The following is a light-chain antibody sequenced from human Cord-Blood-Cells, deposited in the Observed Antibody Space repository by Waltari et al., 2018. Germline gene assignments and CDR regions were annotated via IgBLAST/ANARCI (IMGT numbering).Light chain of an antibody. Sequence: QSALTQPASVSGSPGQSITISCTGTSSDVGGYNSVPWYQQHPGKAPKLMMYEVSNRPSGVSNRFSGSKSGNTASLTISGLQAEDEADYYCSSYTSSSTWVFGGGTKLTVL. V-gene: IGLV2-14*01. J-gene: IGLJ3*02. CDR2: EVS. CDR3: SSYTSSSTWV. CDR1: SSDVGGYNS.